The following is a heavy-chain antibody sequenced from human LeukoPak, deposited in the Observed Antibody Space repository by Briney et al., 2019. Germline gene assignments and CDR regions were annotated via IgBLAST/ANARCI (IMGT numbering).Heavy chain of an antibody. V-gene: IGHV1-18*01. Sequence: ASVRVSSMASGYTFTSYGISWGRQAPGQGLEWMGWISTYKVNTNYAQNLQGRVIMTTDTSTSTAYMELRSLGSDDTAVYYCARQSRTVARSGDDAFDIWGQGTMVTVSS. J-gene: IGHJ3*02. CDR1: GYTFTSYG. CDR2: ISTYKVNT. D-gene: IGHD2-15*01. CDR3: ARQSRTVARSGDDAFDI.